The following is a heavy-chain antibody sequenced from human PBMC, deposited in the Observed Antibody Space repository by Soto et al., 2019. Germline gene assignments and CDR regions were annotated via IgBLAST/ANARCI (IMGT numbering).Heavy chain of an antibody. D-gene: IGHD5-12*01. CDR3: ARGMSGYDHFDY. J-gene: IGHJ4*02. V-gene: IGHV1-2*02. CDR1: GYTFTGYY. Sequence: ASVQVSCKASGYTFTGYYMHWVRQAPGHGLEWMGIINPNGGSTRFAQTFQGRITMTTDTSISTAYMELSRLRSDDTAVYYCARGMSGYDHFDYWGQGTLVTVSA. CDR2: INPNGGST.